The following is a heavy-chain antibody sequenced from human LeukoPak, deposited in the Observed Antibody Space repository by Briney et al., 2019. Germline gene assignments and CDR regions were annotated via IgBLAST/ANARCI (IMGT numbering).Heavy chain of an antibody. CDR1: GFTFSNAW. CDR3: TTDLRIGVVVVVAATFDY. Sequence: GGSLRLSCAASGFTFSNAWMSWVRQAPGKGLEWVGRIKSKTGGGTTDYAAPVKGRFTISRDDSKNTLYLKMNSMKTEDTAVYYCTTDLRIGVVVVVAATFDYWGQGTLVTVSS. J-gene: IGHJ4*02. CDR2: IKSKTGGGTT. D-gene: IGHD2-15*01. V-gene: IGHV3-15*01.